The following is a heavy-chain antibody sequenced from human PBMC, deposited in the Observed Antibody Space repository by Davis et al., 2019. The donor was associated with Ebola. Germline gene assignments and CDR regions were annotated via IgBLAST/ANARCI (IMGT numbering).Heavy chain of an antibody. J-gene: IGHJ4*02. CDR2: VILKSGAT. D-gene: IGHD4-11*01. CDR1: GYTFTDYN. V-gene: IGHV1-2*06. Sequence: ASVKVSCKASGYTFTDYNIHWMRHAPGQGLEWLGRVILKSGATNYAQKFQGRFTMTRDTSISTVYMELSSLRYDDTADYYCARGHNYAHEYWGQGTLVTVSS. CDR3: ARGHNYAHEY.